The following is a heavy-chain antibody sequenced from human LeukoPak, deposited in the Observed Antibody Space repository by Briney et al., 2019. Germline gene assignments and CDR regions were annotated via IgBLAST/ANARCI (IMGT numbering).Heavy chain of an antibody. CDR1: GGSISSYY. CDR2: IYYSGST. D-gene: IGHD2-2*01. CDR3: ARLKYQLLKNWFDP. V-gene: IGHV4-59*08. J-gene: IGHJ5*02. Sequence: SETLSLTCTVSGGSISSYYWSWIRQPPGKGLEWIGYIYYSGSTNYNPSLKSRVTISVDTSKNQFSLKLSSVTAADTAVYYCARLKYQLLKNWFDPWGQGTLVTVSS.